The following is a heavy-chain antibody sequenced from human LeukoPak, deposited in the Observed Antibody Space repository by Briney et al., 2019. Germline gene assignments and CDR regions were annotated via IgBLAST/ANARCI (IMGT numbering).Heavy chain of an antibody. CDR3: ARTSWYYGMDV. V-gene: IGHV4-34*01. Sequence: SETLSLTCAVYGGSFGGYYWSWIRQPPGKGLEWIGEINHSGSTNYNPSLKSRVTISVDTSKNQFSLKLSSVTAADTAVYYCARTSWYYGMDVWGQGTTVTVSS. CDR2: INHSGST. CDR1: GGSFGGYY. D-gene: IGHD6-13*01. J-gene: IGHJ6*02.